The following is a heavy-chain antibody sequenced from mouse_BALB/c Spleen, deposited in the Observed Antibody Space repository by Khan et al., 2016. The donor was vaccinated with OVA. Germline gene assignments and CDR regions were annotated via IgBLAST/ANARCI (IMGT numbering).Heavy chain of an antibody. CDR2: IYTGTGST. CDR1: GYIFTSYW. V-gene: IGHV1-76*01. D-gene: IGHD3-2*01. J-gene: IGHJ4*01. Sequence: QVQLKQSGAELVRPGASVKLSCKTSGYIFTSYWIHWVKQRPGQGLEWIARIYTGTGSTNYNEKFKGKATLTADKSSSTAYMQLSRLKSEDSAVYYCAGDDSSGYNYAMDYWGQGTSVTVSS. CDR3: AGDDSSGYNYAMDY.